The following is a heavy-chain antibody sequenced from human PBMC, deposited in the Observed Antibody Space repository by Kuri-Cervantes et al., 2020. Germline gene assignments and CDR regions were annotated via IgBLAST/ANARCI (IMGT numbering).Heavy chain of an antibody. V-gene: IGHV4-30-4*01. J-gene: IGHJ5*02. CDR1: GGSISSGDYY. D-gene: IGHD5-24*01. Sequence: SETLSLTCTVSGGSISSGDYYWSWIRQPPGKGPEWIGYIYYSGSTYYNPSLKSRVTISVDTSKNQFSLKLSSVTAADTAVYYCARGVRDGYNSWFDPWGQGTLVTVSS. CDR2: IYYSGST. CDR3: ARGVRDGYNSWFDP.